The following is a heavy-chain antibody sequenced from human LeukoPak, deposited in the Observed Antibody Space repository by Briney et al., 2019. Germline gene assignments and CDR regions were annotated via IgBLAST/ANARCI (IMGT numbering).Heavy chain of an antibody. Sequence: ASVKVSCKASGGTFSSYVISCVRQAPGQGLEWMGWISLYNGNTKYAQKFQGRVTMTTETSTDTAHMELRSLRSDDTAVYYCARDEDHNPLVHWGQGTLVTVSS. CDR3: ARDEDHNPLVH. J-gene: IGHJ4*02. V-gene: IGHV1-18*01. CDR1: GGTFSSYV. CDR2: ISLYNGNT.